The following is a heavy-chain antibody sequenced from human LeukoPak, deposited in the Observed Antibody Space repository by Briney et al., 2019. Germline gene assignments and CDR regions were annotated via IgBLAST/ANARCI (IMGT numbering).Heavy chain of an antibody. CDR1: GFTFSSYS. CDR2: ISSSSSYI. V-gene: IGHV3-21*01. Sequence: SGGSLRLSCAASGFTFSSYSMNWVRQAPGKGLEWVSSISSSSSYIYYADSVKGRFTISRDNAKNSLYLQMNSLRAEDTAVYYCARDGGYSYGYHFEDQSVYYFDYWGQGTLVTVSS. J-gene: IGHJ4*02. CDR3: ARDGGYSYGYHFEDQSVYYFDY. D-gene: IGHD5-18*01.